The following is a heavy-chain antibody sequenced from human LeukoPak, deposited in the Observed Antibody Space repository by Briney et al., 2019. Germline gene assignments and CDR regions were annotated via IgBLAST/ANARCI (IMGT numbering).Heavy chain of an antibody. D-gene: IGHD3-10*01. CDR3: ALIGDHAWFDP. V-gene: IGHV1-2*02. Sequence: ASVKVSCKASGYTFTVYNMQWVRQAPGRGLEWMGYINPQTGDAHYGEKFKGRVTMTRDTSIDTAYMELSRLTSDDTAVYYCALIGDHAWFDPWGQGTLVTVSS. CDR2: INPQTGDA. J-gene: IGHJ5*02. CDR1: GYTFTVYN.